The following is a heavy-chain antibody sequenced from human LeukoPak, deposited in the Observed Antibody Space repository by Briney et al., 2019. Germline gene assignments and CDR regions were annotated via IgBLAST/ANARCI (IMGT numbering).Heavy chain of an antibody. D-gene: IGHD2-2*01. J-gene: IGHJ4*02. V-gene: IGHV4-39*02. CDR3: AREGIIVVVPDD. CDR2: IYYSGST. CDR1: GGSISSSSYY. Sequence: PSETLSLTCTVSGGSISSSSYYWGWIRQPPGKGLEWIGSIYYSGSTYYNPSLKSRVTISVDTSKNQFSLKLSSVTAADTAVYYCAREGIIVVVPDDWGQGTLVTVSS.